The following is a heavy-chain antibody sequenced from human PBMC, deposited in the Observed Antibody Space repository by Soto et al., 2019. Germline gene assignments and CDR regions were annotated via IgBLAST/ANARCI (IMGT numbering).Heavy chain of an antibody. Sequence: ASVKVSCKASGYTFTSYYMHWVRQAPGQGLEWMGIINPSGGSTSYAQKFQGRVTMTRDTSTSTVYMGLSSLRSEDTAVYYCARDPEGYGMDVWGHGTTVTVAS. CDR1: GYTFTSYY. CDR3: ARDPEGYGMDV. CDR2: INPSGGST. J-gene: IGHJ6*02. V-gene: IGHV1-46*01.